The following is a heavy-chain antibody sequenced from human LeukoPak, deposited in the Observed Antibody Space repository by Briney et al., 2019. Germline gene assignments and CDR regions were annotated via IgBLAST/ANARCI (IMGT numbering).Heavy chain of an antibody. CDR3: ANSQAGWFDP. D-gene: IGHD6-25*01. V-gene: IGHV4-39*01. CDR2: IYYSGST. CDR1: GGSIRSSSYY. Sequence: SETLSLTCTVSGGSIRSSSYYWGWIRQPPGKGLEWIGSIYYSGSTYYNPSLKSRVTISVDTSKNQFSLKLSSVTAADTAVYYCANSQAGWFDPWGQGTLVTVSS. J-gene: IGHJ5*02.